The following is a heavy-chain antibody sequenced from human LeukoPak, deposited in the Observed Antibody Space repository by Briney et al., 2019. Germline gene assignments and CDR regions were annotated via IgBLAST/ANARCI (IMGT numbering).Heavy chain of an antibody. CDR1: GFTFSNYY. V-gene: IGHV3-7*05. Sequence: GGSLRLSCAASGFTFSNYYMTWVRQAPGKGLEWVANIEQDGSEKYYVDSVKGRFTISRDNAKNSLFLQMNSLRPEDTAVYYCARDRVIRGYSSGWLFDYWGQGTLVTVSS. CDR3: ARDRVIRGYSSGWLFDY. CDR2: IEQDGSEK. D-gene: IGHD6-19*01. J-gene: IGHJ4*02.